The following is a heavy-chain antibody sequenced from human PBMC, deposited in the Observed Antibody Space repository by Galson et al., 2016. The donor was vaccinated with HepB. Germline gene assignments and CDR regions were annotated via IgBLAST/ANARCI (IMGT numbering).Heavy chain of an antibody. J-gene: IGHJ4*02. CDR3: SRGWLRELRGFDH. V-gene: IGHV1-2*02. Sequence: SVKVSCKASGYNFMFSDYYIHWVRQAPGQGLEWMGWINPNSGVRRYGEKFQDRVTVSRDTSIGTACVELSGLTSDDTAVYYCSRGWLRELRGFDHWGQGTLVTVSS. CDR1: GYNFMFSDYY. CDR2: INPNSGVR. D-gene: IGHD6-19*01.